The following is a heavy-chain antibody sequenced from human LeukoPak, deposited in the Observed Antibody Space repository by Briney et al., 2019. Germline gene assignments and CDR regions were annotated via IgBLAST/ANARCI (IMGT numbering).Heavy chain of an antibody. Sequence: PGGSLRLSCAASGFTFSSYWMSWVRQAPGKGLEWVANIKQDGSEKYYVDSVKGRFTISRDNAKNSLYLQMNSLRAEDTAVYYCARDQVDDFWSGCLRTANWFDPWGQGTLVTVSS. CDR1: GFTFSSYW. CDR2: IKQDGSEK. V-gene: IGHV3-7*01. J-gene: IGHJ5*02. CDR3: ARDQVDDFWSGCLRTANWFDP. D-gene: IGHD3-3*01.